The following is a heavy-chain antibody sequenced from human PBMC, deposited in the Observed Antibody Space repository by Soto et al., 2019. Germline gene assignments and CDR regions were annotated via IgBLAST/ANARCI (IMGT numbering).Heavy chain of an antibody. V-gene: IGHV3-64*01. Sequence: ESGGGLVQPGGSLRLSCAASGFTFSKYEMHWVRQAPGKGLEYVSGISNNGAHTDYAKSVKGRFTISRDNSENTLYLQMGSLTAEDMALYYCARRGYGSRWPNVYMDVWGKGTAVTVSS. CDR3: ARRGYGSRWPNVYMDV. J-gene: IGHJ6*03. CDR1: GFTFSKYE. CDR2: ISNNGAHT. D-gene: IGHD6-13*01.